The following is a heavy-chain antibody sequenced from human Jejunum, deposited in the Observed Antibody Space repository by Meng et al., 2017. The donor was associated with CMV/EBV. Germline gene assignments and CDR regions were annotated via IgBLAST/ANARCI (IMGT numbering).Heavy chain of an antibody. V-gene: IGHV1-2*06. Sequence: QVQLGQSGAEVKKPGASVKVSCKSSEYTLTDYYLHWVRQAPGQGLEWMGRINPNSGATGYAQRFQGRVTMTRDTSISTVYMELTSLRSDDTAMYYCARDLLGSLNWFDPWGQGALVTVSS. D-gene: IGHD2-15*01. J-gene: IGHJ5*02. CDR2: INPNSGAT. CDR1: EYTLTDYY. CDR3: ARDLLGSLNWFDP.